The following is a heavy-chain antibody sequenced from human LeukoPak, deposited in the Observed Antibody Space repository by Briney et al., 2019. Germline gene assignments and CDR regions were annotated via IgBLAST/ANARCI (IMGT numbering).Heavy chain of an antibody. V-gene: IGHV3-21*01. D-gene: IGHD6-19*01. Sequence: GGSLRLSCAASGFTFSSYSMNWVRQAPGKGLEWVSSISSSSSYIYYADSVKGRFTISRDNAKNSLYLQMNSLRAEDTAVYYCARYSSGWYEPADYWGQGTLVTVSS. CDR1: GFTFSSYS. CDR3: ARYSSGWYEPADY. J-gene: IGHJ4*02. CDR2: ISSSSSYI.